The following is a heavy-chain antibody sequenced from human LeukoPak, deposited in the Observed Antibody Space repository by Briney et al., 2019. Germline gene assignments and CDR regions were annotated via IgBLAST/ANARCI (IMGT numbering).Heavy chain of an antibody. CDR3: AIVSSYEGHDY. J-gene: IGHJ4*02. CDR2: INHSGST. V-gene: IGHV4-34*01. CDR1: GGSFSGYY. Sequence: SETLSLTCAVYGGSFSGYYWSWIRQPPGKGLEWIGEINHSGSTNYNPSLKSRVTISVDTSKNQFSLKLSSVTAADTAVYYCAIVSSYEGHDYWGQGTLVTVSS. D-gene: IGHD5-18*01.